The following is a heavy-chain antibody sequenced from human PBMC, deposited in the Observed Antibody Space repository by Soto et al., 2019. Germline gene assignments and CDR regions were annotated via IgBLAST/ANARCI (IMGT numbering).Heavy chain of an antibody. CDR1: GFTVSSNY. CDR3: ARDYYDSSGYSDAFDI. CDR2: IYSGGST. D-gene: IGHD3-22*01. J-gene: IGHJ3*02. Sequence: GGSLRLSCAASGFTVSSNYMSWVRQAPGKGLEWVSVIYSGGSTYYADSVKGRFTISRHNSKNTLYLQMNSLRAEDTAVYYCARDYYDSSGYSDAFDIWGQGTMVTVSS. V-gene: IGHV3-53*04.